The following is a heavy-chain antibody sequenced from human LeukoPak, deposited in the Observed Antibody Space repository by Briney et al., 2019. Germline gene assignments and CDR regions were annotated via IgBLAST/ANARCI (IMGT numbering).Heavy chain of an antibody. CDR1: GFTFSSYA. Sequence: GGSLRLSCAASGFTFSSYAMHWVRQAPGKGLEWVAVISYDGSNKYYADSVKGRFTISRDNSKNTLYLQMNSLRAKDTAVYYCARARSPSWGQGTLVTVSS. J-gene: IGHJ4*02. CDR3: ARARSPS. CDR2: ISYDGSNK. V-gene: IGHV3-30-3*01.